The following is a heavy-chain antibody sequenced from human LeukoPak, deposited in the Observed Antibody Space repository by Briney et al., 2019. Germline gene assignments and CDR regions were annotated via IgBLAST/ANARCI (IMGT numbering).Heavy chain of an antibody. J-gene: IGHJ4*02. CDR3: AKDVGPTPEFFDL. CDR1: GFTFSCFG. Sequence: GGSLTLSCTASGFTFSCFGVSWVRHAPGKELEWVSTIDAAGRRTHYALSVRGSFTNYRDNPKDALYLQMKGLTAEDVAFYYCAKDVGPTPEFFDLWGQGALVSVSS. CDR2: IDAAGRRT. V-gene: IGHV3-23*01.